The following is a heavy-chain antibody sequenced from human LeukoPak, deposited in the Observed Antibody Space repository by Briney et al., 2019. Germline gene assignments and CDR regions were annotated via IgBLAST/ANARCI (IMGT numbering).Heavy chain of an antibody. V-gene: IGHV3-30*18. CDR3: AKDGTGGYYYLDY. CDR2: ILYDGSNE. Sequence: GTSLRLSCAASGFTFSSHGMHWVRQAPGMGLEWVALILYDGSNEYYADSVQGRFTISRDSYRNKLYVQMKRLRDEDTAGYYCAKDGTGGYYYLDYWGQGTLVTVSS. D-gene: IGHD3-22*01. J-gene: IGHJ4*02. CDR1: GFTFSSHG.